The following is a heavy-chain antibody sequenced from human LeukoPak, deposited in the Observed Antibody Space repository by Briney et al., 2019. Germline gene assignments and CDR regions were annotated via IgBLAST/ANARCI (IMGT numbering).Heavy chain of an antibody. D-gene: IGHD3-22*01. J-gene: IGHJ6*02. CDR3: ARVNSYYYDSSNMDV. Sequence: PGRSLRLSCAASGFTFSSYGMHWVRQAPGKGLEWVAVISYDGSNKYYADSVKGRFTISRDNSKNTLYLQMNSLRAEDTAVYYCARVNSYYYDSSNMDVWGQGTTVTVSS. CDR1: GFTFSSYG. V-gene: IGHV3-30*03. CDR2: ISYDGSNK.